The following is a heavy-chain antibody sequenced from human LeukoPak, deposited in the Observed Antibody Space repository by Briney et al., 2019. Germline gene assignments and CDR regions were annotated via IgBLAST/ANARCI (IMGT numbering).Heavy chain of an antibody. D-gene: IGHD3-16*02. V-gene: IGHV3-33*08. CDR3: AREGPMITFGGVIVIPPVYFDY. Sequence: PGGSLRLSCAASGFTFSDYYMSWIRQAPGKGLEWVAVIWYDGSNKYYADSVKGRFTISRDNSKNTLYLQMNSLRAEDTAVYYCAREGPMITFGGVIVIPPVYFDYWGQGTLVTVSS. J-gene: IGHJ4*02. CDR1: GFTFSDYY. CDR2: IWYDGSNK.